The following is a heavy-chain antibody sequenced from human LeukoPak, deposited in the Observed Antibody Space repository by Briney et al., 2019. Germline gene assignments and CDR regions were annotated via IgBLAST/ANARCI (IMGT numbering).Heavy chain of an antibody. CDR2: ISGSGGST. D-gene: IGHD2-2*01. CDR3: AKGVVVVPAANKHSGYFDY. V-gene: IGHV3-23*01. Sequence: GSLRLSCAASGFTFSSYAMSWVRQAPGKGLELVSAISGSGGSTYYADSVKGRFTISRDNSKNTLYLQMSSLRAEDTAVYYCAKGVVVVPAANKHSGYFDYWGQGTLVTVSS. CDR1: GFTFSSYA. J-gene: IGHJ4*02.